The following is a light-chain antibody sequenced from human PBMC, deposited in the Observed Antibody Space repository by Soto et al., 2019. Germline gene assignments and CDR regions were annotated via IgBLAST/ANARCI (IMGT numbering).Light chain of an antibody. J-gene: IGLJ1*01. V-gene: IGLV1-40*01. CDR3: QSYDSSLSGYV. CDR1: SSNIGAGYE. CDR2: ENN. Sequence: QSVLTQPPSGSEAPGQRVTLSCTGSSSNIGAGYEAHWYQQVPGTAPKLLIYENNNRPSGVPDRFSGSKSGTSASLAITGLQAEDEAEYYGQSYDSSLSGYVFVTGTKLTVL.